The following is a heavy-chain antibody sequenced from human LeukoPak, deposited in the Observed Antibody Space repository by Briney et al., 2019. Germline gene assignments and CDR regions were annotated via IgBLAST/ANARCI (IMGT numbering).Heavy chain of an antibody. D-gene: IGHD1-26*01. V-gene: IGHV1-18*01. CDR2: ISGDNGDT. Sequence: ASVKASCKASGYTFTTYGISCVRQAPGQGLEWLGWISGDNGDTNYAQNLQGRVTMTTDTSTSTAYMELRSLTYDYTAVYYCARDRYGVRSGSCDYWGQGTLVTVSS. CDR1: GYTFTTYG. CDR3: ARDRYGVRSGSCDY. J-gene: IGHJ4*02.